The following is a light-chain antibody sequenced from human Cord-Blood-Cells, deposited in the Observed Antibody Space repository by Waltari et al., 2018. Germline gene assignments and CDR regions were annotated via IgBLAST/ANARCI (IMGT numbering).Light chain of an antibody. CDR2: AAS. V-gene: IGKV1-39*01. Sequence: DIQLTQTPSALSSTGQSRVPITCRASQSISSYLNWDQQKPGKAPKLLIYAASSLQSGVPSMFSGSGSGTDFTLTISSLQPEDFATYYCQQSYSTPPTFGQGTKVEIK. CDR3: QQSYSTPPT. CDR1: QSISSY. J-gene: IGKJ1*01.